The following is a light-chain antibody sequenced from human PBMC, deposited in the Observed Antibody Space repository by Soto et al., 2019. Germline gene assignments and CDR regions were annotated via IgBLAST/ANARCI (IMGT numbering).Light chain of an antibody. CDR2: GAS. J-gene: IGKJ4*01. CDR3: QQSYSILT. Sequence: DIQMTQSPSSLSASVGDRVTITCRASQSISSYLNWYQQKPGKGPKLLIYGASSLESGVPSRFSGSGSGTDLTLTINSLKHEDFETYYCQQSYSILTFGGGTKVDI. CDR1: QSISSY. V-gene: IGKV1-39*01.